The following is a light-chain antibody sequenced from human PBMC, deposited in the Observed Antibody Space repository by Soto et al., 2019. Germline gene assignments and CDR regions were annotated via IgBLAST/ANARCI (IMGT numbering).Light chain of an antibody. Sequence: QSALTQPPSASGSPGQAVTISCTGTSSDVGTYDYVSWYQQHPGKAPKLMIYEVTKRPSGVPDRFSGSKSGNTASLTVSGLQSEDEADYYSSSYAGNNIFVIFGGGTKLTVL. CDR2: EVT. V-gene: IGLV2-8*01. J-gene: IGLJ2*01. CDR1: SSDVGTYDY. CDR3: SSYAGNNIFVI.